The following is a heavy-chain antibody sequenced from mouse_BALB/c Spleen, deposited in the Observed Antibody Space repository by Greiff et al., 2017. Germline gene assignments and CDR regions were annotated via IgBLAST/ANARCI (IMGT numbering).Heavy chain of an antibody. CDR1: GFSLTSYG. CDR3: ASHSSGSWFAY. D-gene: IGHD3-1*01. CDR2: IWAGGST. J-gene: IGHJ3*01. Sequence: VQVVESGPGLVAPSQSLSITCTVSGFSLTSYGVHWVRQPPGKGLEWLGVIWAGGSTNYNSALMSRLSISKDNSKSQVFLKMNSLQTDDTAMYYCASHSSGSWFAYWGQGTLVTVSA. V-gene: IGHV2-9*02.